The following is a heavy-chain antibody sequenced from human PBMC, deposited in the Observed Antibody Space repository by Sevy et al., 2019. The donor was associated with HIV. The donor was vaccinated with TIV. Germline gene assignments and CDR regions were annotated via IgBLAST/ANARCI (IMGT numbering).Heavy chain of an antibody. CDR1: GYTFTGYY. CDR2: INTNSGGT. CDR3: ARDNGCCISRNCPLYGMDV. V-gene: IGHV1-2*02. Sequence: ASVKVSCKASGYTFTGYYLHWVRQAPGQGLEWMGWINTNSGGTNYGQNFQGRVTMTRDTSISTAYMELSRLRYDDTAVYYCARDNGCCISRNCPLYGMDVWGQGTTVTVSS. D-gene: IGHD2-2*01. J-gene: IGHJ6*02.